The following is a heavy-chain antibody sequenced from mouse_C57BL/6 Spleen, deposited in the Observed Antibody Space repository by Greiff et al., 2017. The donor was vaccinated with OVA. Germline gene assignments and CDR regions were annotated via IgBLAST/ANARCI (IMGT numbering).Heavy chain of an antibody. Sequence: QVQLQQPGAELVRPGTSVKLSCKASGYTFTSYWLHWVKQRPGQGLEWIGVIDPSDSYTNYNQKFKGKATLTVDTSSSTAYMQLSSLTSEDSAVYYCARSGSIFSYYFDYWGQGTTLTVSS. D-gene: IGHD1-1*01. V-gene: IGHV1-59*01. J-gene: IGHJ2*01. CDR1: GYTFTSYW. CDR2: IDPSDSYT. CDR3: ARSGSIFSYYFDY.